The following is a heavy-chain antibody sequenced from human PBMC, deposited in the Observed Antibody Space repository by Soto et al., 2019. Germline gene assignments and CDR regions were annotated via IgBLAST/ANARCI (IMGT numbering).Heavy chain of an antibody. D-gene: IGHD3-22*01. J-gene: IGHJ4*02. Sequence: GGSLRLSCAASGITFSNYAMSWVRQAPGKGLEWVSVISGSGDSTYYAESVKGRVSISRDNSKNTLHLQMNSLGAEDTAVYYCATRNYYYSSGYYYWYYFDFWGQGTLVTVSS. V-gene: IGHV3-23*01. CDR1: GITFSNYA. CDR3: ATRNYYYSSGYYYWYYFDF. CDR2: ISGSGDST.